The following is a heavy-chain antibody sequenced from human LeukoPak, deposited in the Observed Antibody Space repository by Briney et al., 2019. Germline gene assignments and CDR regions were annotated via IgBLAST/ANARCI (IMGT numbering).Heavy chain of an antibody. V-gene: IGHV3-9*01. Sequence: SLRLSCAASGFTFDDYAMQWVRHAPGKGLEWVSGISWNSDSIVYADSVKGRFTISRDNAKNSLYLQMNSLRAEDTALYYCAKGRDYYYYYYMDVWGKGTTVTVSS. J-gene: IGHJ6*03. CDR1: GFTFDDYA. CDR3: AKGRDYYYYYYMDV. CDR2: ISWNSDSI.